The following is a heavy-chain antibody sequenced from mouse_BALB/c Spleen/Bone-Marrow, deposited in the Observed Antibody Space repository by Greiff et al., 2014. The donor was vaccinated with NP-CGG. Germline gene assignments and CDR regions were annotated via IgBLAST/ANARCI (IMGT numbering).Heavy chain of an antibody. V-gene: IGHV14-3*02. D-gene: IGHD2-4*01. CDR2: IDPANGNT. Sequence: EVQLVESGAELVKPGASVKLSCTASGFNIKDTYMHWVKLRPERGLEWIGRIDPANGNTKYDPKFQGKATITADTSSNTAYLQLSSLTSEDTAVYYCAKYGGLRYAMDYWGQGTSVTVSS. CDR1: GFNIKDTY. CDR3: AKYGGLRYAMDY. J-gene: IGHJ4*01.